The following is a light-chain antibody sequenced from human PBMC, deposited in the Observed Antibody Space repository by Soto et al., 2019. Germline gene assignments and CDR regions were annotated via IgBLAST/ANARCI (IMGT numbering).Light chain of an antibody. Sequence: EIVMTQSPATLSVSPEERATLSCRASQSVSSNLAWYQQKPGQAPRLLIYGAFTRATGIPARFSGSGSGTEFTLTISSLQSEDFAIYYCQQSKNWPPLTFGGGTKVEIK. CDR2: GAF. J-gene: IGKJ4*01. CDR1: QSVSSN. V-gene: IGKV3-15*01. CDR3: QQSKNWPPLT.